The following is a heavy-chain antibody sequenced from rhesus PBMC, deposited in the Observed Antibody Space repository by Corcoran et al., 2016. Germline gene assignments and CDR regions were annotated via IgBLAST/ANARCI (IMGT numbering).Heavy chain of an antibody. V-gene: IGHV3S42*01. J-gene: IGHJ4*01. Sequence: EVQLVESGGGLAKPGGSLSLSCAASGFTFSSYWMNWVRQTPGKGLEWISAINGGGGNTYYADSVKGRFTISRDNSKNTLSLQMNSLRAEDTAVYYCAKVKYGSWSSFDYWGQGVLVTVSS. CDR3: AKVKYGSWSSFDY. CDR2: INGGGGNT. CDR1: GFTFSSYW. D-gene: IGHD6-13*01.